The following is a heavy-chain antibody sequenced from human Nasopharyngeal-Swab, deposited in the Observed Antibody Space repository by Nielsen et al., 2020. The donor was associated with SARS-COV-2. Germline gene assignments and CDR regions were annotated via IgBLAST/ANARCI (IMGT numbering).Heavy chain of an antibody. CDR1: GFTFSFYA. J-gene: IGHJ4*02. V-gene: IGHV3-30-3*01. D-gene: IGHD3-22*01. Sequence: GESLKISCAASGFTFSFYAMHWVRQAPGKGLEWVSVISYDGNNERHADSVKGRFTISRDNSRNTMYLQMNSLRTEDTAVYFCVRDPRGYYDRSPHSGYFDHWGQGTQVTVSS. CDR3: VRDPRGYYDRSPHSGYFDH. CDR2: ISYDGNNE.